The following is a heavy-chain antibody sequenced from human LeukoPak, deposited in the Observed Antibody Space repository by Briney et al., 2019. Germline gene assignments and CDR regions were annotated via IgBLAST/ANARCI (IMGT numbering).Heavy chain of an antibody. CDR1: GYTFTGYY. J-gene: IGHJ6*03. CDR2: INPNSGGT. Sequence: ASVKVSCKASGYTFTGYYMHWVRQAPGQGLEWMGWINPNSGGTNYAQKFQGRVTMTRDTSISTAYMELSRLRSDDTAVYYCFLTYYYGSGSYFPDYMDVWGKGTTVTVSS. D-gene: IGHD3-10*01. V-gene: IGHV1-2*02. CDR3: FLTYYYGSGSYFPDYMDV.